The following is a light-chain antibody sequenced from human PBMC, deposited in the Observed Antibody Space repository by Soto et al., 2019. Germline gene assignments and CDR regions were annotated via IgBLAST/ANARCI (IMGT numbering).Light chain of an antibody. V-gene: IGKV1-5*03. CDR1: QSISSW. Sequence: DIQMTQSPSTLSASVGDRVTITCRASQSISSWLAWYQQKPGKAPKLLIYKASSLESGVPSRFSGSGSGTEFTLTISILHPDDFATYYCQQYNSYSITFGPGTKVDIK. CDR2: KAS. CDR3: QQYNSYSIT. J-gene: IGKJ3*01.